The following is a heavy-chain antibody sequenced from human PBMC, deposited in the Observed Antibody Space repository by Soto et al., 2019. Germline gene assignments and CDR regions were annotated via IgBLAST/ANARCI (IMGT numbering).Heavy chain of an antibody. CDR2: ISSSSSYN. D-gene: IGHD6-6*01. J-gene: IGHJ4*02. Sequence: GGSLRLSCAASGFTFSSYSMNWVRQAPGKGLEWVSSISSSSSYNYYADSVKGRFTISRDNAKNSLYLQMNSLRAEDTAVYYCARDPHAASQLAYYFDYWGQGTLVTVSS. V-gene: IGHV3-21*01. CDR3: ARDPHAASQLAYYFDY. CDR1: GFTFSSYS.